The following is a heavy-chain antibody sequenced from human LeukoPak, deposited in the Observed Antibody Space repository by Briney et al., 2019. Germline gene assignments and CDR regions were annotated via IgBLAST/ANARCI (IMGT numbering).Heavy chain of an antibody. CDR3: ARDWDIVAVRRTRLDY. J-gene: IGHJ4*02. CDR2: ISGYNGDT. D-gene: IGHD2-2*01. V-gene: IGHV1-18*01. Sequence: ASVKVSCKASGYTFNLFGFSWVRQVPGQGLEWVGWISGYNGDTNYAQNFQGRVTMTTDTSRSTAYMELRSLTSDDTAIYFCARDWDIVAVRRTRLDYWGQGTQVIVSS. CDR1: GYTFNLFG.